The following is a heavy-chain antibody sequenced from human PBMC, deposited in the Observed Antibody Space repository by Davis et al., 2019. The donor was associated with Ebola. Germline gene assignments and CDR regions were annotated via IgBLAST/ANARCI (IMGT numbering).Heavy chain of an antibody. D-gene: IGHD3-16*01. CDR3: ARDGHWGTTYYYYYMDV. V-gene: IGHV3-64*01. J-gene: IGHJ6*03. CDR1: GFTFSSYA. CDR2: ISSNGGST. Sequence: PGGSLRLSCAASGFTFSSYAMHWVRQAPGKGLEYVSAISSNGGSTYYANSVKGRFTISRDNSKNTLYLQMGSLRAEDMAVYYCARDGHWGTTYYYYYMDVWGKGTTVTVSS.